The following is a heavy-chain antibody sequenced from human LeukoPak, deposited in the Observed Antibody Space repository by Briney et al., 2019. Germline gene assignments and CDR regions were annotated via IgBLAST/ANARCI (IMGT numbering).Heavy chain of an antibody. CDR2: ISAYNGNT. J-gene: IGHJ4*02. CDR1: GYTFTSYG. D-gene: IGHD5-12*01. CDR3: AGGSSVIVATTLIS. Sequence: ASVKVSCKASGYTFTSYGISWVRQAPGQGLEWMGWISAYNGNTNYAQKLQGRVTMTTDTSTSTAYMELSSLRSEDTAVYYCAGGSSVIVATTLISWGQGTLVTVSS. V-gene: IGHV1-18*01.